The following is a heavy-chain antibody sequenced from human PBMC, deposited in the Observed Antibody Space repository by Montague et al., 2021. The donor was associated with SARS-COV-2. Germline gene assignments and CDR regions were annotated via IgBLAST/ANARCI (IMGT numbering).Heavy chain of an antibody. CDR3: ARGSGWMGNAFDI. Sequence: SETLSLTCTVSGGSISSYYWSWIRQPPGKGLEWIGYIYYSGSTNYNPSXKSRVTISVDTSKNQFSLKLSSVTAAGTAVYYCARGSGWMGNAFDIWGQGTMVTVSS. CDR2: IYYSGST. CDR1: GGSISSYY. D-gene: IGHD6-19*01. J-gene: IGHJ3*02. V-gene: IGHV4-59*01.